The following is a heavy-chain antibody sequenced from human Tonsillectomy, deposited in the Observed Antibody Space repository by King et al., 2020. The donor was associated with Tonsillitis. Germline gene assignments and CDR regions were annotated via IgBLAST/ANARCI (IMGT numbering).Heavy chain of an antibody. Sequence: VTLQESGPALVKPTQTLTLTCTFSGFSLSTSGLRLSWIRQPPGKALEWLARIDWDDDEFYSTSLKTRLTISKDTSKNQVVLKMTNMDPVDTATYYCARHKIQRYYDFWSGYDAFEIWGQGTMVTVSS. CDR2: IDWDDDE. CDR3: ARHKIQRYYDFWSGYDAFEI. CDR1: GFSLSTSGLR. V-gene: IGHV2-70*04. J-gene: IGHJ3*02. D-gene: IGHD3-3*01.